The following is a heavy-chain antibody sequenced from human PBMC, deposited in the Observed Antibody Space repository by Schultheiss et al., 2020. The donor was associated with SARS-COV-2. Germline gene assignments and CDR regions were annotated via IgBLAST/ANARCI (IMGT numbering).Heavy chain of an antibody. V-gene: IGHV4-59*12. CDR2: IYHSGST. CDR3: ARVRATIFGVVANWFDP. D-gene: IGHD3-3*01. J-gene: IGHJ5*02. Sequence: SQTLSLTCTVSGGSISSYYWSWIRQPPGKGLEWIGEIYHSGSTNYNPSLKSRVTISVDTSKNQFSLKLSSVTAADTAVYYCARVRATIFGVVANWFDPWGQGTLVTVSS. CDR1: GGSISSYY.